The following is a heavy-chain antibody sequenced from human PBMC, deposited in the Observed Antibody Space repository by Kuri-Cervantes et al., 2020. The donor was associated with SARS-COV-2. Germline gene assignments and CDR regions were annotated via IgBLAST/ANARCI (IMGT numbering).Heavy chain of an antibody. CDR1: GFTFDDYG. V-gene: IGHV3-20*04. Sequence: GESLKISCAASGFTFDDYGMSWVRQAPGKGLEWVSGINWNGGSTSYADSVKGRFTISRDNAKNSLYLQMNSLRAEDTALYYCASHPKRFLEWLFDYWGQGTLVTVSS. J-gene: IGHJ4*02. D-gene: IGHD3-3*01. CDR3: ASHPKRFLEWLFDY. CDR2: INWNGGST.